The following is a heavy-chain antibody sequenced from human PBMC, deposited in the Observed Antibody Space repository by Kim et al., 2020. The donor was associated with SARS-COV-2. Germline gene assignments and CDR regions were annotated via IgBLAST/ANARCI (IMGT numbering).Heavy chain of an antibody. D-gene: IGHD2-2*01. Sequence: SETLSLTCAVYGGSFSGYYWSWIRQPPGKGLEWIGEINHSGSTNYNPSLKSRVTISVDTSKNQFSLKLSSVTAADTAVYYCARAGYTSSPRTSSSKGNLYCSSTSCYRYYYYGMDVWGQGTTVTVSS. J-gene: IGHJ6*02. CDR1: GGSFSGYY. V-gene: IGHV4-34*01. CDR3: ARAGYTSSPRTSSSKGNLYCSSTSCYRYYYYGMDV. CDR2: INHSGST.